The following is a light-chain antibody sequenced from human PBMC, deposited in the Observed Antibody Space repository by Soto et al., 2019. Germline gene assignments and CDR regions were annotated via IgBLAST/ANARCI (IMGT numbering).Light chain of an antibody. J-gene: IGLJ3*02. CDR1: SSNIGNNY. CDR3: GTWDSSLSAGV. V-gene: IGLV1-51*01. Sequence: QSVLTQPPSVSAAPGQRVTISCSGSSSNIGNNYVSWYQQLPGTAPKLLIYDNNKRPSGIPDRFSGSQSGTSATLGITGLQTGDEADYYCGTWDSSLSAGVFGGATKLTIL. CDR2: DNN.